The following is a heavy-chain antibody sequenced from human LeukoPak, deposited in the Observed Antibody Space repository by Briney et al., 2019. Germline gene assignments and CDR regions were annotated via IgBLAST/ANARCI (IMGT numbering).Heavy chain of an antibody. D-gene: IGHD5-18*01. CDR3: ARGRSYGFDFDS. V-gene: IGHV4-61*01. CDR1: GVSINTCCYY. J-gene: IGHJ4*02. Sequence: SETLSLTCDVSGVSINTCCYYWTWIRQPPGKGLEWIGYKYCSGSTRYNSSLRSRLTISLDSSKNQFSLRLTSVTAADTAVYYCARGRSYGFDFDSWGPGTLVIVSS. CDR2: KYCSGST.